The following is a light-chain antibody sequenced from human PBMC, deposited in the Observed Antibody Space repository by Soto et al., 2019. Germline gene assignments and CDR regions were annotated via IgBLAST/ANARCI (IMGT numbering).Light chain of an antibody. V-gene: IGKV3-15*01. CDR3: QQYGTSPQT. J-gene: IGKJ1*01. Sequence: EIVMTQSPATLSVSPGEGATLSCRASQGIGSTLAWYQHKPGQTPRLLIYDASTRATGVPDRFSGSGSGTEFTLTISRLEPEDFAVYYCQQYGTSPQTFGQGTKVDI. CDR1: QGIGST. CDR2: DAS.